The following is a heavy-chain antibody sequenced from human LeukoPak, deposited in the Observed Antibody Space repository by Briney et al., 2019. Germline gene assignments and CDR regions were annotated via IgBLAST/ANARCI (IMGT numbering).Heavy chain of an antibody. CDR3: ARGCYDSSGYLSY. J-gene: IGHJ4*02. V-gene: IGHV3-21*01. D-gene: IGHD3-22*01. CDR1: GFTFSSYS. CDR2: ISSSSSYI. Sequence: GGSLRLSCAASGFTFSSYSMNWVRQAPGKGLEWVSSISSSSSYIYYADSVKGRFTISRDNAKNSLYLQMNSLRAEDTAVYYCARGCYDSSGYLSYWGQGTLVTVSS.